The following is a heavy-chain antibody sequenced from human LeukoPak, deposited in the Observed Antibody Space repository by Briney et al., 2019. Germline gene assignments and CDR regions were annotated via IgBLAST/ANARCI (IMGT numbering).Heavy chain of an antibody. CDR1: GFTVSSNY. J-gene: IGHJ4*02. V-gene: IGHV3-53*01. CDR2: IYGDGST. Sequence: SGGSLRLSCAASGFTVSSNYMSWVRQAPGKGLEWVSVIYGDGSTSYADSVKGRFTISRDNSKNTLYLQMNSLRAEDTALYYCAKDGLYYDLSTHIYYFDYWGQGTLVAVSS. D-gene: IGHD3-16*01. CDR3: AKDGLYYDLSTHIYYFDY.